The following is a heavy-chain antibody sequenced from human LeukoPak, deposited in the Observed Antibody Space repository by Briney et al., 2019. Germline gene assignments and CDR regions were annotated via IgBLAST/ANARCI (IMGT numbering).Heavy chain of an antibody. CDR3: TQSGYGREFVY. V-gene: IGHV4-39*07. D-gene: IGHD5-12*01. CDR2: IYYTGST. Sequence: SETLSLTCTVSGGSINSSSYYWGWMRQPPGKVLEWIGSIYYTGSTYYNPSLKSRVTISVDTSKNQFSLKLSSVTAADTAVYYCTQSGYGREFVYWGQGTLVTVSS. J-gene: IGHJ4*02. CDR1: GGSINSSSYY.